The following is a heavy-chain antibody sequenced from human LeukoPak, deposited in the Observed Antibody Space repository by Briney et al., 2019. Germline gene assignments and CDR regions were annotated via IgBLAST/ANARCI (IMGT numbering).Heavy chain of an antibody. V-gene: IGHV1-2*02. CDR2: INPNSGGT. CDR3: ASLGYCSSTSCYPSRY. Sequence: ASVKVSCKASGYTFTGYYMHWVRQAPGQGLEWMGWINPNSGGTNYAQKFQGGVTMARDTSISTAYMELSRLRSDDTAVYYCASLGYCSSTSCYPSRYWGQGTLVTVSS. D-gene: IGHD2-2*01. CDR1: GYTFTGYY. J-gene: IGHJ4*02.